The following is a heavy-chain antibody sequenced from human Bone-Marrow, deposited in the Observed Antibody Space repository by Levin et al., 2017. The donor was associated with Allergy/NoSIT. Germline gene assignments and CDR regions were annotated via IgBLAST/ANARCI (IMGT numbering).Heavy chain of an antibody. CDR1: GFTFDDYA. D-gene: IGHD1-7*01. Sequence: PSGGSLRLSCAASGFTFDDYAMHWVRQAPGKGLEWVSGISWNSGSIGYADSVKGRFTISRDNAKNSLYLQMNSLRAEDTALYYCAKGGLELLNGGYFDYWGQGTLVTVSS. CDR3: AKGGLELLNGGYFDY. CDR2: ISWNSGSI. J-gene: IGHJ4*02. V-gene: IGHV3-9*01.